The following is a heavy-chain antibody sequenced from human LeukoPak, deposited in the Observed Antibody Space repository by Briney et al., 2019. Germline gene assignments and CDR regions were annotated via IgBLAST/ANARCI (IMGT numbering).Heavy chain of an antibody. D-gene: IGHD6-13*01. CDR2: IVVGSGNT. CDR1: GFTFTSSA. CDR3: AAAQRPGIAAAGSPPLDY. J-gene: IGHJ4*02. V-gene: IGHV1-58*01. Sequence: SVKVSCKASGFTFTSSAVQWVRQARGQRLEWIGWIVVGSGNTNYAQKFQERVTITRDMSTSTAYMELSSLRFEDTAVYYCAAAQRPGIAAAGSPPLDYWGQGTLVTVSS.